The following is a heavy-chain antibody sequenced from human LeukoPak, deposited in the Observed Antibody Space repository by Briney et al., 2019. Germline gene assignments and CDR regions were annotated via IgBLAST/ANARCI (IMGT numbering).Heavy chain of an antibody. CDR1: GDSISSYY. Sequence: SETLSLTCTVSGDSISSYYWSWIRQPPGKGLEWIGYVYYIGSTNYNPSLKSRVTISVDTSNNQFSLKLNSVTAADTAVYYCARDYAFDIWGQGTMVTVSS. CDR3: ARDYAFDI. J-gene: IGHJ3*02. CDR2: VYYIGST. V-gene: IGHV4-59*01.